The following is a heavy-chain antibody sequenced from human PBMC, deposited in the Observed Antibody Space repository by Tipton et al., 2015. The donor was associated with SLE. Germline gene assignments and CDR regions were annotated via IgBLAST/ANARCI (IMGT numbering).Heavy chain of an antibody. D-gene: IGHD2-2*02. J-gene: IGHJ4*02. CDR3: ARPYCTSTSCYTFDY. Sequence: SLRLSCAASGFTFNIYSMNWVRQAPGKGLEWVSYISSSSSTIYYADSVKGRFTISRDNAKNSLYLQMNSLRAEDTAVYYCARPYCTSTSCYTFDYWGQGTLVTVSS. V-gene: IGHV3-48*01. CDR2: ISSSSSTI. CDR1: GFTFNIYS.